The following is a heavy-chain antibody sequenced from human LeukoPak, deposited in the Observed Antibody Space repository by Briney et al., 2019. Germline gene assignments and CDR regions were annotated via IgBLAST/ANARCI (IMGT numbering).Heavy chain of an antibody. V-gene: IGHV1-24*01. CDR1: GYTFTGYY. J-gene: IGHJ4*02. CDR3: ATLTAYYDFWSGYKDY. Sequence: ASVKVSCKASGYTFTGYYMHWVRQAPGKGLEWMGGFDPEDGETIYAQKFQGRVTMTEDTSTDTAYMELSSLRSEDTAVYYCATLTAYYDFWSGYKDYWGQGTLVTVSS. D-gene: IGHD3-3*01. CDR2: FDPEDGET.